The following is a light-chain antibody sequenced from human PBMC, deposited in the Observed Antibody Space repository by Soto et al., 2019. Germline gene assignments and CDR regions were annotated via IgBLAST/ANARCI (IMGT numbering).Light chain of an antibody. Sequence: QLVLTQPPSVSGSPGQTVTISCTGSSSNIGAGYDVHWYQQLPGTAPKLVIYGNSNRPSGVPDRFSGSKSGTSASLSITGLQDADDADYYCQSYESSLSVVFGGGTKVTVL. CDR1: SSNIGAGYD. CDR2: GNS. V-gene: IGLV1-40*01. J-gene: IGLJ3*02. CDR3: QSYESSLSVV.